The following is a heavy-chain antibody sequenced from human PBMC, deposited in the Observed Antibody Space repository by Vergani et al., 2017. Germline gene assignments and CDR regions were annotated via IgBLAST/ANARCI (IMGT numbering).Heavy chain of an antibody. J-gene: IGHJ6*03. CDR3: VYRKTECGTTGCFYPFYYYYYMDV. Sequence: QITLKESGPTLVTPTQTLTLTCTFSGFSLNTRGVSVAWIRQPPGKALDWLALIYWNDDQHYSPSLNNRVTITKDTSKNHVVLTMPNMDYVDTGTYYCVYRKTECGTTGCFYPFYYYYYMDVWGKGTTVTVSS. D-gene: IGHD1-7*01. CDR1: GFSLNTRGVS. V-gene: IGHV2-5*04. CDR2: IYWNDDQ.